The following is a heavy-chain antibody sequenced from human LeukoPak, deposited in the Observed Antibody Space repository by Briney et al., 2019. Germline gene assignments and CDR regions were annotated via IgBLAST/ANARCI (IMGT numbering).Heavy chain of an antibody. D-gene: IGHD3-3*01. Sequence: EASVKVSCKASGGTFSSYTISWVRQAPGQGLEWMGRIIPILGIANYAQKFQGRVTITADKSTSTAYMELSSLRSGDTAVYYCARFRGFWSGSKDAFDIWGQGTMVTVSS. CDR3: ARFRGFWSGSKDAFDI. CDR2: IIPILGIA. V-gene: IGHV1-69*02. J-gene: IGHJ3*02. CDR1: GGTFSSYT.